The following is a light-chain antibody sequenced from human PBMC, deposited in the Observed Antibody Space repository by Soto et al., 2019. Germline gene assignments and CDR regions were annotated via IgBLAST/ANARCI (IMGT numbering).Light chain of an antibody. CDR1: QDVRKY. Sequence: DIQMTQSPSSLSASVGDRVTITCQASQDVRKYLTWYQQKARQAPKLLIYDASNLETGVPSRFSGSGSGTDFTFTISSLQPEDIATYYCQQRHNLPHTFGPGTKVDIK. CDR2: DAS. CDR3: QQRHNLPHT. V-gene: IGKV1-33*01. J-gene: IGKJ3*01.